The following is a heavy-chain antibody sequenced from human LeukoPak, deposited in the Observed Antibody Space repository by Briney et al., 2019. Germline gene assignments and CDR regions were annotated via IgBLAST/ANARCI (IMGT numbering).Heavy chain of an antibody. D-gene: IGHD4-17*01. CDR3: ARDPNGDYIGTFDM. V-gene: IGHV3-23*01. Sequence: GGSLRLSCAASEFTFSSYGMIWVRQAPGKGLEWVSSISGSGGSTQYADSVQGRFAISRDNSKNTLYLQMNSLRVEDTAVYFCARDPNGDYIGTFDMWGRGTMVSVSS. CDR2: ISGSGGST. J-gene: IGHJ3*02. CDR1: EFTFSSYG.